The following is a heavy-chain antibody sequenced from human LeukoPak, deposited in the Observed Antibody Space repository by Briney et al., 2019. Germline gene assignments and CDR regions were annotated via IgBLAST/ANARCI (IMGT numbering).Heavy chain of an antibody. V-gene: IGHV4-39*01. Sequence: SETLSLTCTVSGGSISSSSYYWGWIRQPPGKGLEWIGSIYYSGSTYYNPSLKSRVTISVDTSKNQFSLKLSSVTAADTAVYYCARHKYPRDIDYWGQGTLVTVSS. CDR1: GGSISSSSYY. D-gene: IGHD2-2*01. J-gene: IGHJ4*02. CDR3: ARHKYPRDIDY. CDR2: IYYSGST.